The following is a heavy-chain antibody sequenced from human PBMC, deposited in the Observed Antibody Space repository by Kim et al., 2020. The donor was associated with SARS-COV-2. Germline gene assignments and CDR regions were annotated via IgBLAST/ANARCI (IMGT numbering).Heavy chain of an antibody. J-gene: IGHJ6*02. Sequence: GGSLRLSCAASEMTVSDVYMTWVRQAPGKGLEWVSVIYKDGRTYYADSVKGRFIISRDNSKNTVYLQMNSLRAEDTALYYCARGPGRLQYGMDVWGQGTTVTVSS. D-gene: IGHD7-27*01. V-gene: IGHV3-53*01. CDR2: IYKDGRT. CDR1: EMTVSDVY. CDR3: ARGPGRLQYGMDV.